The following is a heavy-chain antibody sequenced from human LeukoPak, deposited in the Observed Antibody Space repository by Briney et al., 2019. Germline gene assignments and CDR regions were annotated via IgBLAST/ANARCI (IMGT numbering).Heavy chain of an antibody. CDR1: GGTFSSYA. V-gene: IGHV1-69*04. D-gene: IGHD6-19*01. CDR2: IIPILGIA. Sequence: SVKVSCKASGGTFSSYAISWVRQAPGQGLEWMGRIIPILGIANYAQKFQGRVTITADKSTSTAYMELSSLRSEDTAVYYCARGPRRSAVAGTAECAFDIWGQGTMVTVSS. CDR3: ARGPRRSAVAGTAECAFDI. J-gene: IGHJ3*02.